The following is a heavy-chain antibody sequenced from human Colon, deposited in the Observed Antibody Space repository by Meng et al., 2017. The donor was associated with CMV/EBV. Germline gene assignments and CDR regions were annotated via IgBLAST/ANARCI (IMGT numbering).Heavy chain of an antibody. CDR2: INHSGST. CDR3: ARVDYSGNYDS. D-gene: IGHD4/OR15-4a*01. J-gene: IGHJ5*01. Sequence: GSLRLSCAVYGGSFSGYYWSWIRQPPGKGLEWIGEINHSGSTNYNPSLKSRVTISVDTSKNQFSLRLNSVTAADTAVFYCARVDYSGNYDSWGQGTLVTVSS. V-gene: IGHV4-34*01. CDR1: GGSFSGYY.